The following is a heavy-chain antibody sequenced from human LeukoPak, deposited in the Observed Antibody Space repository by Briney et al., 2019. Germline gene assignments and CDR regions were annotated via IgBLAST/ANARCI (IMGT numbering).Heavy chain of an antibody. D-gene: IGHD3-16*01. CDR1: GGTFSSYA. V-gene: IGHV1-69*05. J-gene: IGHJ4*02. CDR3: ARWRETDIGGFDY. Sequence: ASVKVSCKASGGTFSSYAISWVRQAPGQGLEWMGGIIPIFGTADYAQKFQGRVTITTDESTSTAYMELSSLRSEDTAVYYCARWRETDIGGFDYWGQGTLVTVSS. CDR2: IIPIFGTA.